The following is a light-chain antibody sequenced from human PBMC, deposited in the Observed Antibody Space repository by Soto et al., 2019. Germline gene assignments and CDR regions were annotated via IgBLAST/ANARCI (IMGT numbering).Light chain of an antibody. J-gene: IGKJ1*01. CDR3: QQYDSYWT. CDR2: KAS. V-gene: IGKV1-5*03. Sequence: DIPMTQSPSTLSASVGDRVTITCRASQSISSWLAWYQQKPGKAPKLLIYKASNLESGVPSRFSGSGSGTEFTLTISSLQPDDFAIYYCQQYDSYWTFGQGTKVEIK. CDR1: QSISSW.